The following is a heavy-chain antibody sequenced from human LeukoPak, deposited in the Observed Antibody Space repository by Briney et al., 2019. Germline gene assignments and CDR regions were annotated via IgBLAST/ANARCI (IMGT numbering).Heavy chain of an antibody. Sequence: PGGSLRLSCAASGFTFSSYSMNWVRQAPGKGLEWVSSISSSSSYIYYADSVKGRFTISRDNAKDSLYLQMNSLRAEDTAVYYCARAEREYSSGWIISFDYWGQGTLVTVSS. CDR3: ARAEREYSSGWIISFDY. V-gene: IGHV3-21*01. D-gene: IGHD6-19*01. J-gene: IGHJ4*02. CDR1: GFTFSSYS. CDR2: ISSSSSYI.